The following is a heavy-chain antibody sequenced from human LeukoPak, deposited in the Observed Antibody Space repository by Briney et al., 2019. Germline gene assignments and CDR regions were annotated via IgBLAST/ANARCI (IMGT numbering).Heavy chain of an antibody. Sequence: GGSLRLSCVASGFTFSTYSMNWVRQAPGKGLEWVSYISGTSNTIYYADSVKGRFTISRDNAKNSLYLQVNSLRVEDTAIYYCARDLGSSSSGRYMGFDYWGQGTLVTVSS. CDR1: GFTFSTYS. D-gene: IGHD6-19*01. CDR3: ARDLGSSSSGRYMGFDY. CDR2: ISGTSNTI. V-gene: IGHV3-48*01. J-gene: IGHJ4*02.